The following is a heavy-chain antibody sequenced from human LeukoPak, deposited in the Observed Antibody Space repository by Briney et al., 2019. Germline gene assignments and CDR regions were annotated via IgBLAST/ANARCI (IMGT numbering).Heavy chain of an antibody. CDR1: GASISSYY. CDR2: IYYSGST. V-gene: IGHV4-59*01. Sequence: SETLSLTCTVSGASISSYYWSWIRQPPGKGLEWIGYIYYSGSTNYNPSLKSRVTISVDTSKNQFSLKLSSVTAADTVVYYCARGLGVTIFGVVFDYWGQGTLVTVSS. J-gene: IGHJ4*02. CDR3: ARGLGVTIFGVVFDY. D-gene: IGHD3-3*01.